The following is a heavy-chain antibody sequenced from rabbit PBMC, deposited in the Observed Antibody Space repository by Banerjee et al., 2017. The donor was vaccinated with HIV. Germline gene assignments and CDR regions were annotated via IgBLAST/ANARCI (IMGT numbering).Heavy chain of an antibody. Sequence: QEQLVESGGDLVKPEGSLTLTCTASGFSFSSSYWICWVRQAPGKGLEWIACIDAGYRGRTYYASWAKGRFTISKTSSTTVTLQMTSLTAADTATYFCARDGSGWGANFNLWGQGTLVTVS. CDR3: ARDGSGWGANFNL. V-gene: IGHV1S45*01. D-gene: IGHD4-1*01. CDR2: IDAGYRGRT. J-gene: IGHJ4*01. CDR1: GFSFSSSYW.